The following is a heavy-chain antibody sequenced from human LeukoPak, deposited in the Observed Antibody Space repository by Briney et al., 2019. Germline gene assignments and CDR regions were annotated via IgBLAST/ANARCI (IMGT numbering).Heavy chain of an antibody. V-gene: IGHV1-46*01. Sequence: ASVKVSCKASGYTFTSYYMHWVRQAPGQGLEWMGIINPSGGSTSYAQKFQGRVTMTRDTSTSTVYMELSSLRSEDTAVYYCARGTITMVRGVPYPSERDGDYWGQGTLVTVSS. CDR3: ARGTITMVRGVPYPSERDGDY. J-gene: IGHJ4*02. CDR2: INPSGGST. CDR1: GYTFTSYY. D-gene: IGHD3-10*01.